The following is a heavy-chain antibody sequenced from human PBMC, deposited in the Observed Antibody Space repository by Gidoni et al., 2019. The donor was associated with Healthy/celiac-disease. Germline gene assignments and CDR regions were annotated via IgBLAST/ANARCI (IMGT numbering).Heavy chain of an antibody. D-gene: IGHD5-18*01. J-gene: IGHJ6*02. CDR2: IYTSGST. Sequence: QVQLQESGPGLVQPSETLSLTCTGSGGSISSYYWSWIRQPAGKGLEWIGRIYTSGSTNYNPSLKSRVTMSVDTSKNQFSLKLSSVTAADTAVYYCARESRRLWKTHYGMDVWGQGTTVTVSS. CDR3: ARESRRLWKTHYGMDV. CDR1: GGSISSYY. V-gene: IGHV4-4*07.